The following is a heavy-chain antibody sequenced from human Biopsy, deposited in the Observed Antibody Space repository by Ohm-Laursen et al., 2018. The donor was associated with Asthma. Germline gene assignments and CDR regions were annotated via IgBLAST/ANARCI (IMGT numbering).Heavy chain of an antibody. CDR2: IKKDGSEK. CDR3: ARGGYCTSPTCPWGRYATDV. J-gene: IGHJ6*02. Sequence: SLRLSCAASEFTFSSYWMSWVRQAPGKGLEWVANIKKDGSEKYYVDSVKGRFTISRDNAKNSLYLHMNSLRAEDTAVYYCARGGYCTSPTCPWGRYATDVWGQGTTVTVSS. CDR1: EFTFSSYW. V-gene: IGHV3-7*01. D-gene: IGHD2-2*01.